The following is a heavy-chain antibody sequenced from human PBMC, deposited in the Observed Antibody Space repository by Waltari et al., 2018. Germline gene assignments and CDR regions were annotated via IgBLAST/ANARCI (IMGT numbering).Heavy chain of an antibody. CDR3: ARQVGNIVSLIDY. V-gene: IGHV4-38-2*01. J-gene: IGHJ4*02. CDR1: GYSISRGYY. D-gene: IGHD5-12*01. Sequence: QVQLQESGPGLVKPSETLSLTCAVSGYSISRGYYCGWIRQPPGKGMEWIGSIYHSGRTYYNPSLKSRVTISVDTSKNQFFLKLSSVTAADTAVYYCARQVGNIVSLIDYWGQGTLVTVSS. CDR2: IYHSGRT.